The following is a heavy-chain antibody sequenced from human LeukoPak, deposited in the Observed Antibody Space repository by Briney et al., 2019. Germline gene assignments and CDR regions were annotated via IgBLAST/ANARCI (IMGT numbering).Heavy chain of an antibody. J-gene: IGHJ4*02. Sequence: PSETLSLTCAVYGGSFSGYYWSWIRQPPGKGLEWIGEINHSGSTNYNPSLKSRVTISVDTSKNQFSLKLSSVTAADTAVYYCARGPEWLRWGFDYWGQGTLVTVSS. V-gene: IGHV4-34*01. CDR3: ARGPEWLRWGFDY. CDR1: GGSFSGYY. CDR2: INHSGST. D-gene: IGHD5-12*01.